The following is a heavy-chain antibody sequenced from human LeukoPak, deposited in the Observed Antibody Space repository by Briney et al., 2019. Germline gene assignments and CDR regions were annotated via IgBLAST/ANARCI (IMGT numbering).Heavy chain of an antibody. D-gene: IGHD6-19*01. V-gene: IGHV1-69*13. CDR3: AREGSGWTSGYFDY. CDR2: IIPIFGTA. Sequence: SVKVSCKASGGTFSSYAISWVRQAPGQGLESMGGIIPIFGTANYAQKFQGRVTITADESTSTAYMELSSLRSEDTAVYYCAREGSGWTSGYFDYWGQGTLVTVSS. J-gene: IGHJ4*02. CDR1: GGTFSSYA.